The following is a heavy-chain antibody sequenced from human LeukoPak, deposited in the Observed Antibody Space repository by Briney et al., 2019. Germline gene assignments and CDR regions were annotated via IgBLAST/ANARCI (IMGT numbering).Heavy chain of an antibody. CDR1: GFTFSSYG. CDR2: IRYDGSNK. CDR3: AKDTITYSGSYCYFDY. Sequence: GGSLRLSCAASGFTFSSYGMHWVRQAPGKGLEWVAFIRYDGSNKYYADSVKGRFSISRDNSKNTLYLQMNSLRAEDTAVYYCAKDTITYSGSYCYFDYWGQGTLVTVSS. J-gene: IGHJ4*02. V-gene: IGHV3-30*02. D-gene: IGHD1-26*01.